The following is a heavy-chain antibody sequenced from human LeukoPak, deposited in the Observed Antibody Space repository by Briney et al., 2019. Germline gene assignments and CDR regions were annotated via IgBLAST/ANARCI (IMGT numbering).Heavy chain of an antibody. CDR1: GFSFNTYT. CDR2: ISSSSGAR. V-gene: IGHV3-21*01. CDR3: ARGLYSSSWYLDY. Sequence: GGSLRLSCAASGFSFNTYTMNWVRQAPGKGLEWVSSISSSSGARHYADSVKGRFTISRDNAKNSLYLQMNSLRAEDTAVYYCARGLYSSSWYLDYWGQGTLVTVSS. J-gene: IGHJ4*02. D-gene: IGHD6-13*01.